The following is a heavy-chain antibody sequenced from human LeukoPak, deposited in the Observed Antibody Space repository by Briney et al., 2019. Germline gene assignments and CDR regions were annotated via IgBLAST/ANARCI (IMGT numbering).Heavy chain of an antibody. CDR3: ARDGYSGYDY. D-gene: IGHD5-12*01. CDR1: GFTLSNYD. J-gene: IGHJ4*02. CDR2: ISTSSRYI. Sequence: PGGSLRLSCAASGFTLSNYDMNWVRQAPGKGLEWVSSISTSSRYIYYKDSVRGRFTISRDDAKNSLYLEMNSLRAEDTAVYYCARDGYSGYDYWGQGTLVTVSS. V-gene: IGHV3-21*03.